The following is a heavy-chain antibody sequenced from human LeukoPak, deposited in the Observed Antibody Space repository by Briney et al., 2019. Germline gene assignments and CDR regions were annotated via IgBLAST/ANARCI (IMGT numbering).Heavy chain of an antibody. Sequence: SETLSLTCTVSGGSISSGGYYWSWIRQPPGQGLEWIGYIYHSGSTYYNPSLKSRVTISVDTSKNQFSLKLSSVTAADTAVYYCVRGTTVVTPWLDPWGQGTLVTVSS. V-gene: IGHV4-30-2*02. D-gene: IGHD4-23*01. CDR3: VRGTTVVTPWLDP. J-gene: IGHJ5*02. CDR2: IYHSGST. CDR1: GGSISSGGYY.